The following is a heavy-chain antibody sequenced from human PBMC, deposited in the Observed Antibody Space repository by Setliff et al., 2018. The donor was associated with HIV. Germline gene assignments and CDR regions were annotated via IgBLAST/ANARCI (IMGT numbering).Heavy chain of an antibody. D-gene: IGHD2-2*01. V-gene: IGHV3-30-3*01. CDR2: ISYNGDNK. Sequence: GGSLRLSCAGFGFTLTDYAIHWVRQAPGKGLEWVAVISYNGDNKEYADSVKGRFTISKDTSKNTVFLQMNSLRAGDTAIYYCARDKNALGNFDYWGQGTLVTSPQ. CDR3: ARDKNALGNFDY. CDR1: GFTLTDYA. J-gene: IGHJ4*02.